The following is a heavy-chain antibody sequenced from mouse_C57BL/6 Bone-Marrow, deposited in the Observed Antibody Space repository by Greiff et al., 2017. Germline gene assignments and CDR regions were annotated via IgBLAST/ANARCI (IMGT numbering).Heavy chain of an antibody. J-gene: IGHJ2*01. CDR2: IDPENGDT. V-gene: IGHV14-4*01. CDR1: GFNIKDDY. CDR3: TINWDYFDY. Sequence: EVQLQQSGAELVRPGASVKLSCPASGFNIKDDYMHWVKQRPEQGLEWIGWIDPENGDTEYASKIQGKATITADTFSNTAYLQLSSLTSEDTAVYYCTINWDYFDYWGQGTTLTVSS. D-gene: IGHD4-1*02.